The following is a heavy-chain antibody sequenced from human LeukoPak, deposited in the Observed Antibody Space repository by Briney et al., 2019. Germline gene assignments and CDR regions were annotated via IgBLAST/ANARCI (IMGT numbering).Heavy chain of an antibody. CDR1: GFTFGDYA. CDR3: AKDHCSTTTCYHDY. V-gene: IGHV3-23*01. Sequence: GGSLRLSCSASGFTFGDYAMSWFRQAPGKGLEWVSAISGSGGSTYYADSVKGRFTISRDNSKNTLYLQMNSLRAEDTAVYYCAKDHCSTTTCYHDYWGQGTLVTVSS. J-gene: IGHJ4*02. D-gene: IGHD2-2*01. CDR2: ISGSGGST.